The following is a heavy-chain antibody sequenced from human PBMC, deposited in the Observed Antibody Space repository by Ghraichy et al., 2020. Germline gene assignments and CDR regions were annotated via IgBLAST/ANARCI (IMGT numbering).Heavy chain of an antibody. Sequence: SQTLSLTCAVYGGSFSGYYWSWIRQPPGKGLEWIGEINHSGSTNYNPSLKSRVTISVDTSKNQFSLKLSSVTAADTAVYYCAREGTEGVVIYWGQGTLVTVSS. CDR2: INHSGST. CDR1: GGSFSGYY. V-gene: IGHV4-34*01. J-gene: IGHJ4*02. CDR3: AREGTEGVVIY. D-gene: IGHD2-21*01.